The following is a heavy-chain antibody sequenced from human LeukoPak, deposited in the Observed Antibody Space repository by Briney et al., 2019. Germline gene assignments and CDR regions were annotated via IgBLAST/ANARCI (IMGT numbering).Heavy chain of an antibody. CDR3: AKYSDSTGAHYFDY. J-gene: IGHJ4*02. CDR2: ISGSGANT. Sequence: GGSLRLSCAASGFTFSSYAMSWVRQAPGKGLEWVSTISGSGANTYYADSVKGRFTISRDNSKNTLSLQMNSLRVEDTALYYCAKYSDSTGAHYFDYWGQGTLVTVSS. D-gene: IGHD2/OR15-2a*01. CDR1: GFTFSSYA. V-gene: IGHV3-23*01.